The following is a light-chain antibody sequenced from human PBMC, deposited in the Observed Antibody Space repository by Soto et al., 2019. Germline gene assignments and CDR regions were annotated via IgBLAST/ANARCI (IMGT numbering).Light chain of an antibody. CDR3: QQYDFYSPLT. J-gene: IGKJ4*01. Sequence: DIQMTRSPSTLSGSVGDRVTITCRASQTISSWLAWYQQRPGKAPKLLIYKASTLKSGVPSRFSGSGSGTEFTLTISSLQPDDFATYYCQQYDFYSPLTFGGGTKVDI. CDR2: KAS. V-gene: IGKV1-5*03. CDR1: QTISSW.